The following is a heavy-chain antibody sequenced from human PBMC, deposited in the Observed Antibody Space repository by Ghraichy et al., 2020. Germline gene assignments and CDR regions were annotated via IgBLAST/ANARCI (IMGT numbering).Heavy chain of an antibody. Sequence: GGSLRLSCAASGFTFSSYAMHWVRQAPGKGLEWVAVILYDGSNKYYVDSVKGRFTISRDNSKNTLYLQMNSLRAEDTAVYYCARGPLLGIVGATTDFDYWGQGTLVTVSS. D-gene: IGHD1-26*01. CDR1: GFTFSSYA. V-gene: IGHV3-30*04. J-gene: IGHJ4*02. CDR3: ARGPLLGIVGATTDFDY. CDR2: ILYDGSNK.